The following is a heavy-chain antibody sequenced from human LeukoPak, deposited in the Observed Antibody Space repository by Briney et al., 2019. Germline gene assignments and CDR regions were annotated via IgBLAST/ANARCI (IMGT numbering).Heavy chain of an antibody. J-gene: IGHJ6*02. V-gene: IGHV4-39*01. CDR3: ARRALGSWTYYYYGMDV. Sequence: SETLSLTCTVSGGSISSSSYYWGWIRQPPGKGLEWIGSIYYSGSTYYNPSLKSRVTISVDTSKNQFSLKLSSVTAADTAVYYCARRALGSWTYYYYGMDVWGQGTTVTVSS. CDR2: IYYSGST. CDR1: GGSISSSSYY. D-gene: IGHD1-26*01.